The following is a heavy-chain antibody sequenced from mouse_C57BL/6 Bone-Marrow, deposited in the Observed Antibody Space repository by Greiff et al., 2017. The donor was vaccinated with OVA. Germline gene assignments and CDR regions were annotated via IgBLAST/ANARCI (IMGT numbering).Heavy chain of an antibody. J-gene: IGHJ4*01. CDR1: GYTFTDYN. D-gene: IGHD2-4*01. CDR3: ARSDDYDHDYAMDY. V-gene: IGHV1-18*01. Sequence: VQLQQSGPELVKPGASVKIPCKASGYTFTDYNMDWVKQSHGKSLEWIGDINPNNGGTIYNQKFKGKATLTVDKSSSAAYMELRSLTSEDTAVYYGARSDDYDHDYAMDYWGQGTSVTVSS. CDR2: INPNNGGT.